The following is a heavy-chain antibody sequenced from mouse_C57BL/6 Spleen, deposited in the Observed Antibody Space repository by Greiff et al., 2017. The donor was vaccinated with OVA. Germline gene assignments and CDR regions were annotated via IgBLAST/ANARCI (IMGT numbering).Heavy chain of an antibody. V-gene: IGHV5-9*01. CDR3: ARHIYDYDDTMDY. J-gene: IGHJ4*01. CDR2: ISGGGGNT. D-gene: IGHD2-4*01. CDR1: GFTFSSYT. Sequence: EVKLMESGGGLVKPGGSLKLSCAASGFTFSSYTMSWVRQTPEKRLEWVATISGGGGNTYYPDSVKGRFTISRDNAKNTLYLQMSSLRSEDTALYYCARHIYDYDDTMDYWGQGTSVTVSS.